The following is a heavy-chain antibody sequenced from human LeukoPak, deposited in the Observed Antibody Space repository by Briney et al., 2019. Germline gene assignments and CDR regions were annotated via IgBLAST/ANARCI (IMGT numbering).Heavy chain of an antibody. Sequence: GASVKVSCKASEYTFTGYYIHWVRQAPGQGLEWMGWIDPNTGDSNYVQKFQGRVTMTRDTSISTAYMELSRLRSDDTAVYYCARGKVGAGTMFDYWGQGTLVTVSS. V-gene: IGHV1-2*02. CDR2: IDPNTGDS. CDR3: ARGKVGAGTMFDY. D-gene: IGHD1-7*01. CDR1: EYTFTGYY. J-gene: IGHJ4*02.